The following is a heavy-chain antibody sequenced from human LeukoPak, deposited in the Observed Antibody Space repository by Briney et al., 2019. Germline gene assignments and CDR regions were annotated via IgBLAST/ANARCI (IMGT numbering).Heavy chain of an antibody. V-gene: IGHV1-2*02. D-gene: IGHD2-2*01. CDR2: INPNSGGT. CDR3: AREGGLSGSSSTSFNNWFDP. J-gene: IGHJ5*02. Sequence: ASVKVSCKASGYTFTGYYMHWARQAPGQGLEWMGWINPNSGGTNYAQKFQGRVTMTRDTSISTVYMELSRLRSDDTAVYYCAREGGLSGSSSTSFNNWFDPWGQGTLVTVSS. CDR1: GYTFTGYY.